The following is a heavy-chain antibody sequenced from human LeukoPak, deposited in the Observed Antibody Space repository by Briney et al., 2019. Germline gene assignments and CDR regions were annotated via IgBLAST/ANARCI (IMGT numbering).Heavy chain of an antibody. CDR1: GYTFTSYD. J-gene: IGHJ6*03. Sequence: EASVKVSCKASGYTFTSYDINWVRQATGQGLEWMGWMNPNSGNTGYAQKLQGRVTMTTDTSTSTAYMELRSLRSDDTAVYYCARENGDYPYYYYYYYMDVWGKGTTVTVSS. CDR2: MNPNSGNT. V-gene: IGHV1-8*01. D-gene: IGHD4-17*01. CDR3: ARENGDYPYYYYYYYMDV.